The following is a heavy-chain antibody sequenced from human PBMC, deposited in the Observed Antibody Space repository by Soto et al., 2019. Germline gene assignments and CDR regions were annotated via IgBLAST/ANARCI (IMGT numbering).Heavy chain of an antibody. V-gene: IGHV3-33*01. D-gene: IGHD5-18*01. CDR1: GFTFSSYG. Sequence: QVQLVESGGGVVQPGRSLRLSCAASGFTFSSYGMHWVRQAPGKGLEWVAVIWYDGSNKYYADSVKGRFTISRDNSKNPLYLQMNSLRAEDTAVYYCAREGNTAMVFDYWGQGTLVTVS. CDR3: AREGNTAMVFDY. J-gene: IGHJ4*02. CDR2: IWYDGSNK.